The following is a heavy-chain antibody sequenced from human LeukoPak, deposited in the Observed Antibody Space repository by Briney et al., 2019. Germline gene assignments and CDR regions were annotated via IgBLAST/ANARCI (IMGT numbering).Heavy chain of an antibody. CDR2: IYYSGTT. V-gene: IGHV4-39*02. D-gene: IGHD6-19*01. J-gene: IGHJ4*02. Sequence: SETLSLTCTVSGVSISSSRYYWGWIRQPPGKGLEWVGSIYYSGTTYYNPSLKSRVTISLDTSKNQFSLTVTSVTAADTAVYYCAREGGSSGWRSVDYWGQGTLVTVSS. CDR3: AREGGSSGWRSVDY. CDR1: GVSISSSRYY.